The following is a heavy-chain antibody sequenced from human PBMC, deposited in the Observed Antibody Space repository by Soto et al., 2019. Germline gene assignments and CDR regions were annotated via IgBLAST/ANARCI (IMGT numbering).Heavy chain of an antibody. CDR1: GGSISSGGSS. V-gene: IGHV4-30-2*01. J-gene: IGHJ4*02. D-gene: IGHD6-19*01. Sequence: SETLSLTCAVSGGSISSGGSSWSWIRQPPGKGLEWIGYIYHSGSTYYNPSLKSRVTISVDRSKNQFSLKLSSVTAADTAVYYCARAGDSSGPVALGYWGQGTLVTVPS. CDR3: ARAGDSSGPVALGY. CDR2: IYHSGST.